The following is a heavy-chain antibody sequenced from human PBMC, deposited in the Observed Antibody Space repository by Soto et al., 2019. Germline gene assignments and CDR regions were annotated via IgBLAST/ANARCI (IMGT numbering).Heavy chain of an antibody. CDR1: GGSISSSSYY. J-gene: IGHJ5*02. D-gene: IGHD1-26*01. Sequence: SLTCTVPGGSISSSSYYWGWIRQPPGKGLEWIGSIYYSGSTYYNPSLKSRVTISVDTSKNQFSLKLSSVTAADTAVYYCATQEVGGSYVYTFDPWGQGTLVTVSS. CDR3: ATQEVGGSYVYTFDP. CDR2: IYYSGST. V-gene: IGHV4-39*01.